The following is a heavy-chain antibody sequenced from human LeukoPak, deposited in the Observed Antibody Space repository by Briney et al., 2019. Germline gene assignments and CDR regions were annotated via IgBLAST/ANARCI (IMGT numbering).Heavy chain of an antibody. Sequence: GASVKVSCTASGYTFTSYGISWVRQAPGQGLEWMGWISAYNGNTNYAQKFQGRVTITADESTSTAYMELSSLRSEDTAVYYCARVGGPDPFDIWGQGTMVTVSS. V-gene: IGHV1-18*01. CDR2: ISAYNGNT. D-gene: IGHD3-16*01. J-gene: IGHJ3*02. CDR3: ARVGGPDPFDI. CDR1: GYTFTSYG.